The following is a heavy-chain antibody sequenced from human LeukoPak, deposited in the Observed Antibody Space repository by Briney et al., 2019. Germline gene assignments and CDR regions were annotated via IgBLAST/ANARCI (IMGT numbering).Heavy chain of an antibody. CDR3: ARVTGDFVS. Sequence: SETLSLTCTVSGGSVNSDNYYWNWIRQPPGKGLEWIGYISYSGRTNYNPSLKGRVTISVDMSKNQFSLKLSSVTAADTAVYYCARVTGDFVSWGQGTLVTVSS. D-gene: IGHD7-27*01. V-gene: IGHV4-61*01. J-gene: IGHJ4*02. CDR1: GGSVNSDNYY. CDR2: ISYSGRT.